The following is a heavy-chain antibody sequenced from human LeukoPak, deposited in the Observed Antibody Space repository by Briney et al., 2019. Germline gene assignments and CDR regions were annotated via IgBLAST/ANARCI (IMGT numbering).Heavy chain of an antibody. Sequence: AASVKVSCKASGGTFSSYAISWVRQAPGQGLEWMGRIIPIFGKANYAQKFQGRVTITTDESTSTAYMEVSRLRSEDTAVYYCARGVVHDFWSGYLPDDAFDIWGQGTMVTVSS. CDR1: GGTFSSYA. CDR3: ARGVVHDFWSGYLPDDAFDI. D-gene: IGHD3-3*01. CDR2: IIPIFGKA. J-gene: IGHJ3*02. V-gene: IGHV1-69*05.